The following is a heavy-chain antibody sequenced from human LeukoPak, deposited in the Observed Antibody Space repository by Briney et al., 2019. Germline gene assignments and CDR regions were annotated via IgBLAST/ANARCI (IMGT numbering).Heavy chain of an antibody. CDR3: ARDLWGLDY. J-gene: IGHJ4*02. Sequence: PGGSLRLSCAASGFTFSTYGMHWVRQAPGKGLEWVAVISYDGRNKFSADSVKGRFTISRDNSKNTLYLQMNSLRAEDTAVYYCARDLWGLDYWGQGTLVTVSS. CDR2: ISYDGRNK. V-gene: IGHV3-30*03. D-gene: IGHD1-26*01. CDR1: GFTFSTYG.